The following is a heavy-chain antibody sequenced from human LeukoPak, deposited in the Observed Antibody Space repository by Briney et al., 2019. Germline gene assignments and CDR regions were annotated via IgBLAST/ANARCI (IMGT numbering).Heavy chain of an antibody. CDR3: ARKAVATAGIALDN. CDR1: GFTFRNYA. J-gene: IGHJ4*02. CDR2: INHGDNNT. V-gene: IGHV3-23*01. D-gene: IGHD6-19*01. Sequence: GASVRLSCAASGFTFRNYAMSWVRQAPGKGLEWVSHINHGDNNTFYADSVKGRFTLSRDSSKNTLYLQMNSLRAEDTAIYYCARKAVATAGIALDNWGQGTVVTVSS.